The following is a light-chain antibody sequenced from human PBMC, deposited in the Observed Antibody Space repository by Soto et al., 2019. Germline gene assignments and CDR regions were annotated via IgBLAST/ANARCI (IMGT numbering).Light chain of an antibody. CDR1: QSISDT. Sequence: DIAKTQSPATLSASLGARVPLSCRASQSISDTLAWYQQKPGQAPRLLIYGASTWQPGFPARFSGSGSGTDFTLTISSLQSEDFAIYYCQQYNNCPWTFGQGTKVDI. CDR2: GAS. J-gene: IGKJ1*01. V-gene: IGKV3-15*01. CDR3: QQYNNCPWT.